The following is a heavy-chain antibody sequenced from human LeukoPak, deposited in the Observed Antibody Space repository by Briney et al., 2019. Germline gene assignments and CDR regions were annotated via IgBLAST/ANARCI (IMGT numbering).Heavy chain of an antibody. CDR3: ARGRSDSCYYFDY. J-gene: IGHJ4*02. D-gene: IGHD2-15*01. CDR2: IYSGGST. CDR1: GFTVTSNY. V-gene: IGHV3-66*01. Sequence: GGSLRLSCAASGFTVTSNYMSWVRQAPGKGLEWVSLIYSGGSTYYADSVKGRFTISRDNSKNTLYLQMNSLRAEDTAVYYCARGRSDSCYYFDYWGQGTLVTVSS.